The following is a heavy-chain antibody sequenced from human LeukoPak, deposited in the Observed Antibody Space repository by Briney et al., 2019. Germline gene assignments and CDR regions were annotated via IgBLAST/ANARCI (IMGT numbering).Heavy chain of an antibody. CDR1: GYSLSDYG. D-gene: IGHD2/OR15-2a*01. V-gene: IGHV1-18*01. CDR2: MSGYTGNT. CDR3: AREGILGAYGFGL. Sequence: ASVKVSCKASGYSLSDYGVTWVRQAPGHGLEWMGWMSGYTGNTNYAQKFQGRISMTRDTGTNTAYLNLRSLRVDDTALYFCAREGILGAYGFGLWGQGTMVSVS. J-gene: IGHJ3*01.